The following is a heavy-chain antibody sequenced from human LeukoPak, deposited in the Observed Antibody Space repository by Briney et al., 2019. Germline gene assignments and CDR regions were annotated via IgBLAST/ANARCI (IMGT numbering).Heavy chain of an antibody. CDR3: ARELAYCGGDCYLDY. V-gene: IGHV4-34*01. Sequence: SETLSLTCAVYGGSFSGYYWSWIRQPPGKGLEWIGEINHSGSTNYNPSLKSRVTISVDTSKNQFSLKLSSVTAADTAVYYCARELAYCGGDCYLDYWGQGTLVTVSS. D-gene: IGHD2-21*02. CDR2: INHSGST. J-gene: IGHJ4*02. CDR1: GGSFSGYY.